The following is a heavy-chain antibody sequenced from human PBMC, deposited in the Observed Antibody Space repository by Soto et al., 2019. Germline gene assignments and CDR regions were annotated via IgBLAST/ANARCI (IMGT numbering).Heavy chain of an antibody. CDR3: AKDQYSSSWSHFDY. D-gene: IGHD6-13*01. Sequence: GGSLRLSCAASGFTFSSYGMHWVRQAPGKGLEWVAVISYDGSNKYYADSVKGRFTISRDNSKNTLYLQMNSLRAEDTAVYYCAKDQYSSSWSHFDYWGQGTLVTVSS. J-gene: IGHJ4*02. CDR1: GFTFSSYG. V-gene: IGHV3-30*18. CDR2: ISYDGSNK.